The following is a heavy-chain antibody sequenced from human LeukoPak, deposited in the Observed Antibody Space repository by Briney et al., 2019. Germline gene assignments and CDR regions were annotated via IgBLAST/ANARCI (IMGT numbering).Heavy chain of an antibody. D-gene: IGHD2-2*01. J-gene: IGHJ4*02. Sequence: PSETLSLTCAVSGGSFSGYYWSWIRQPPGKGLEWIGEINHSGSTNYNPSLKSRVTISVDTSKNQFSLKLSSVTAADTAVYYCARKRYCSSTSCARGRGTHFDYWGQGTLVTVSS. CDR2: INHSGST. CDR1: GGSFSGYY. V-gene: IGHV4-34*01. CDR3: ARKRYCSSTSCARGRGTHFDY.